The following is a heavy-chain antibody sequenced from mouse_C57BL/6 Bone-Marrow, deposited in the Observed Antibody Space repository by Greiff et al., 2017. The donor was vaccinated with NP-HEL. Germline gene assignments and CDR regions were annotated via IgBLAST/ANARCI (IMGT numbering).Heavy chain of an antibody. V-gene: IGHV1-55*01. CDR2: IYPGSGST. J-gene: IGHJ1*03. CDR1: GYTFTSYW. Sequence: QVHVKQSGAELVKPGASVKMSCKASGYTFTSYWITWVKQRPGQGLEWIGDIYPGSGSTNYNEKFKSKATLTVDTSSSTAYMQLSSLTSEDSAVYYCARRSGSSYWYFDVWGTGTTVTVSS. D-gene: IGHD1-1*01. CDR3: ARRSGSSYWYFDV.